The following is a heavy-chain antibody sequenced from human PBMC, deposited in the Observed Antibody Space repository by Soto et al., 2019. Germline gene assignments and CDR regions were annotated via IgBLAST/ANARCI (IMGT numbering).Heavy chain of an antibody. V-gene: IGHV3-48*03. CDR3: ARALVRGVVVAAYYYYYGMDG. J-gene: IGHJ6*02. Sequence: SLRLSWAAASFTFSRYEMNWVRQAPGKGLEWVSYISSSGSTIYYADSVKGRFTISRDNAKNSLYLQMKSLRAEDTAVYYCARALVRGVVVAAYYYYYGMDGWGQGTTVTVSS. D-gene: IGHD2-15*01. CDR2: ISSSGSTI. CDR1: SFTFSRYE.